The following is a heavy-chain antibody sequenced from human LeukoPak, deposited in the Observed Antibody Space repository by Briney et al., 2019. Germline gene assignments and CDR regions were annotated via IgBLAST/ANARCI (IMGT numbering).Heavy chain of an antibody. CDR3: QSRSIVATPDDY. V-gene: IGHV3-30*03. D-gene: IGHD5-12*01. CDR1: GFTFSDAW. Sequence: GGSLRLSCEASGFTFSDAWMNWVRQAPGKGLEWVAVISYDGTNKYYAGSVQGRFTISRDNSKNTVYLQMTSLRTEDTALYYCQSRSIVATPDDYWGQGTLVTVSS. CDR2: ISYDGTNK. J-gene: IGHJ4*02.